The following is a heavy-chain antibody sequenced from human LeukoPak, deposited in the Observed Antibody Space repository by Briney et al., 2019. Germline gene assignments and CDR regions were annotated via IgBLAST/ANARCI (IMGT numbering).Heavy chain of an antibody. CDR1: GFTFSSYA. V-gene: IGHV3-30-3*01. CDR3: ARVRAGYCTSTSCYTGMDV. D-gene: IGHD2-2*01. CDR2: ISYDGSNQ. J-gene: IGHJ6*02. Sequence: GRSLRLPCAASGFTFSSYAMHWVRQAPGKGLEWVAVISYDGSNQYYADSVRGRFTISRDDSKFTLYMQMNSLRAEDTAVYYCARVRAGYCTSTSCYTGMDVWGQGTTVTVSS.